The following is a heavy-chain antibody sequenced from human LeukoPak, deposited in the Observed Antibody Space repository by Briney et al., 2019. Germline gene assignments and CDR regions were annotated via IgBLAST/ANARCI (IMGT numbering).Heavy chain of an antibody. J-gene: IGHJ6*01. D-gene: IGHD6-6*01. CDR3: AIDHGLYSSSSGDYHGMDV. Sequence: PSETLSLTCSVSGGSISSYYWSWIRQPPGKGLEWIGYIHYSGSTNYNPSLKSRVTISVDRSKNHFSLKLSSVTAAHTPGYYCAIDHGLYSSSSGDYHGMDVWGQRTTVTVSS. CDR2: IHYSGST. CDR1: GGSISSYY. V-gene: IGHV4-59*01.